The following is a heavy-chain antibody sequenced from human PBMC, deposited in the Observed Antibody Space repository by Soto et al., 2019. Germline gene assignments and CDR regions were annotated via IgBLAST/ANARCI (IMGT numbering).Heavy chain of an antibody. V-gene: IGHV1-69*06. CDR1: GGTFSIYA. CDR2: IIPIFRRT. Sequence: QVQLVQSGADVKKPGSSVKVSCKASGGTFSIYAITWVRQAPGQGLEWMGGIIPIFRRTNYAQKFRDRVTISADKSMRTVYMELSSLTSEETAVYFCALVPSARACIPIFVVSTPAFGMDAWGQGTSFTVSS. D-gene: IGHD3-3*02. J-gene: IGHJ6*02. CDR3: ALVPSARACIPIFVVSTPAFGMDA.